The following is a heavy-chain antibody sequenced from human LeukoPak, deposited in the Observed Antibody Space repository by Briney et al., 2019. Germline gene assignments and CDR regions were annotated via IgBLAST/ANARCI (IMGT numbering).Heavy chain of an antibody. CDR3: ARVYSNPIAAAGNKFDY. V-gene: IGHV1-2*02. D-gene: IGHD6-13*01. CDR1: GYTFTGYY. CDR2: INPNSGGT. Sequence: ASVKVSCKASGYTFTGYYMHWVRQAPGQGLEWMRWINPNSGGTNYAQKFQGRVTMTRDTSISTAYMELSRLRSDDTAVYYCARVYSNPIAAAGNKFDYWGQGTLVTVSS. J-gene: IGHJ4*02.